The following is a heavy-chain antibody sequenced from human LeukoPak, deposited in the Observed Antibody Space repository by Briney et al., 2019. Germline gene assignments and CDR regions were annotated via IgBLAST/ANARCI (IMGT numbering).Heavy chain of an antibody. CDR2: IYPGDSDT. Sequence: GESLKISCQSSGYSFTSYWIGWVRQLPGRGLEWMGIIYPGDSDTRYSPSFQGQVTISADKSISTAYLQWSSLKASDTAMYYCARTDSSSWYLDYWGQGTLVTVSS. CDR3: ARTDSSSWYLDY. D-gene: IGHD6-13*01. J-gene: IGHJ4*02. CDR1: GYSFTSYW. V-gene: IGHV5-51*01.